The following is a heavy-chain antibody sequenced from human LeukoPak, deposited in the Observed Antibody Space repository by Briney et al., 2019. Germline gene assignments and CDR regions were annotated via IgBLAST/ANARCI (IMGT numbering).Heavy chain of an antibody. Sequence: GGSLRLSCAASGFTFSSYAMSWVRQAPGKGLEWVSAISGSGGSTYYADSVKGRFTISRDNSKNTLYLQMNSLRAEDTAVYYCAIDRLRTVSAARINWFDPWGQGTLVTVSS. D-gene: IGHD2-2*01. CDR2: ISGSGGST. J-gene: IGHJ5*02. V-gene: IGHV3-23*01. CDR3: AIDRLRTVSAARINWFDP. CDR1: GFTFSSYA.